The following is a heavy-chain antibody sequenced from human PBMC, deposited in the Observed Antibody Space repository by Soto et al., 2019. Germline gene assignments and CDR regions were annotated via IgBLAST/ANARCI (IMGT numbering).Heavy chain of an antibody. D-gene: IGHD6-13*01. CDR1: GFTFSSYA. V-gene: IGHV3-30-3*01. Sequence: QVQLVESGGGVVQPGRSLRLSCAASGFTFSSYAMHWVRQAPGKGLEWVAVISYDGSNNYYADSVKGRFTISRDNSKNTLYLQMNSLRADDTAVYYCARVRQQLEGGYYYGMDVW. CDR2: ISYDGSNN. CDR3: ARVRQQLEGGYYYGMDV. J-gene: IGHJ6*01.